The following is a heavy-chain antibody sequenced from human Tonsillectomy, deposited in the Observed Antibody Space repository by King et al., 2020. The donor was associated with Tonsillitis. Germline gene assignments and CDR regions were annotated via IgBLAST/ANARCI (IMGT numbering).Heavy chain of an antibody. V-gene: IGHV3-23*04. CDR2: ITGSVDTT. CDR3: AKDRFIQVAGGWFDY. D-gene: IGHD2-15*01. CDR1: GFSFSNHA. Sequence: VQLVESGGGLVQPGGSLRLSCAASGFSFSNHAMSWGRQARGKGLEWVAGITGSVDTTYSPDSVRRRFTISRDNSKNTLSLQIDSLRAEDTAVYYCAKDRFIQVAGGWFDYWGQGSPVTVSS. J-gene: IGHJ4*02.